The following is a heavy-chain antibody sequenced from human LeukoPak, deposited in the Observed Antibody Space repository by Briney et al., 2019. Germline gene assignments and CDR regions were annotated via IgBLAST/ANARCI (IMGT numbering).Heavy chain of an antibody. CDR2: ISGSGGST. J-gene: IGHJ4*02. CDR1: GFTFSSYA. Sequence: GGSLRLSCAASGFTFSSYAMSWVRQAPGKGLEWVSAISGSGGSTYYADSVKGRFTISRDNSKNTLYLQMNSLRAEDTAVYYCAKGETPGYLLYYFDYWGQGTLVTVSS. V-gene: IGHV3-23*01. D-gene: IGHD3-9*01. CDR3: AKGETPGYLLYYFDY.